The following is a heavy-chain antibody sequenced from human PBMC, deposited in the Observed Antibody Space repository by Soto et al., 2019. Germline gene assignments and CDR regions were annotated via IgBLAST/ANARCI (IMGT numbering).Heavy chain of an antibody. D-gene: IGHD2-8*01. CDR2: INPNSGGT. CDR1: GYTFTDYY. CDR3: ARDVTRTQSCTNGVCYYHYYDMDV. Sequence: ASVKVSCKASGYTFTDYYVHWVGPAPGQGLAWMGWINPNSGGTKTAQKFQGRVTVTRDTSISTAYMDVSRLRSDDTAVYYCARDVTRTQSCTNGVCYYHYYDMDVWGQETMVTVS. V-gene: IGHV1-2*02. J-gene: IGHJ6*02.